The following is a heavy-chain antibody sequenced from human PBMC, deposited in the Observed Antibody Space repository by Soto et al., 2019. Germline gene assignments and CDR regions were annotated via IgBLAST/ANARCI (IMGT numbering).Heavy chain of an antibody. CDR3: AKDCRPPGVAVAGTGDAFDI. V-gene: IGHV3-23*01. J-gene: IGHJ3*02. CDR2: ISGSGGST. D-gene: IGHD6-19*01. CDR1: GFTFSSYA. Sequence: EVQLLESGGGLVQPGGSLRLSCAASGFTFSSYAMSWVRQAPGKGLEWVSAISGSGGSTYYADSVKGRFTISRDNSKNTLYLQMNSLRAEDTAVYYCAKDCRPPGVAVAGTGDAFDIWGQGTMVTVSS.